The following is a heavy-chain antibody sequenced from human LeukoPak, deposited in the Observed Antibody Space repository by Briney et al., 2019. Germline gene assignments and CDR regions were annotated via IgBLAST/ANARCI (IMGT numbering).Heavy chain of an antibody. J-gene: IGHJ4*02. V-gene: IGHV1-2*02. D-gene: IGHD6-13*01. CDR3: ARERQIAAAGTFDY. CDR2: INPNSGGT. CDR1: GYTFTSYD. Sequence: ASVKVSCKASGYTFTSYDINWVRQAPGQGLEWMGWINPNSGGTNYAQKFQGRVTMTRDTSISTAYMELSRLRSDDTAVYYCARERQIAAAGTFDYWGQGTLVTVSS.